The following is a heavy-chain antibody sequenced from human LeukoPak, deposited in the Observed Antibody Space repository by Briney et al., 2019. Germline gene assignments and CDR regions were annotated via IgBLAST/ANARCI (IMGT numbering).Heavy chain of an antibody. D-gene: IGHD5-24*01. Sequence: PGGSLRLSCAASGFTFSSYSMNWVRQAPGKGLEWVASISSSNSYIFYADSVKGRFTISRDNAKNSLYLQMNSLRAEDTAVYYCAKSGYNRFDYWGQGTLVTVSS. CDR3: AKSGYNRFDY. CDR2: ISSSNSYI. J-gene: IGHJ4*02. V-gene: IGHV3-21*04. CDR1: GFTFSSYS.